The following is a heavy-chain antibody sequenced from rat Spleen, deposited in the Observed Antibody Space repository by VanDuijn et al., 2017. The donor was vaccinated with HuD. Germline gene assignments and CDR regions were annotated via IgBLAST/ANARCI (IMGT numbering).Heavy chain of an antibody. CDR1: GHSITSSYR. CDR2: INSAGTT. Sequence: EVQLQESGPGPVKVSESLSLTCSVTGHSITSSYRWNWIRKFPGNKLEWMGYINSAGTTNSNPSLKSRISITRDTSKNQFFLQVNSVSSEDTATYYCARSDGVHYYLPFADWGQGTLVTASS. D-gene: IGHD1-1*01. J-gene: IGHJ3*01. V-gene: IGHV3-3*01. CDR3: ARSDGVHYYLPFAD.